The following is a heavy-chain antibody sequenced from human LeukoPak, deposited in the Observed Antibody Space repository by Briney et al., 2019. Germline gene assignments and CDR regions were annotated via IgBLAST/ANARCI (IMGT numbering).Heavy chain of an antibody. CDR3: TTDANYDMADYYFDY. CDR1: GFTVSSNY. V-gene: IGHV3-30-3*01. D-gene: IGHD3-22*01. Sequence: GGSLRLSCAASGFTVSSNYMSWVRQAPGKGLEWVAVISYDGSNKYYADSVKGRFTISRDNSKNTLYLQMNSLRAEDTAVYYCTTDANYDMADYYFDYWGQGTLVTVSS. J-gene: IGHJ4*02. CDR2: ISYDGSNK.